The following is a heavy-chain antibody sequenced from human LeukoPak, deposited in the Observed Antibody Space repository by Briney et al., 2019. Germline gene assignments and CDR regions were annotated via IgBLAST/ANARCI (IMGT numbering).Heavy chain of an antibody. CDR2: ISSSSSYI. CDR3: ARVAGYSYGYLDY. D-gene: IGHD5-18*01. CDR1: GFTFSSYS. Sequence: GGSLRLSCAASGFTFSSYSMNWVRQTPGKGLEWVSSISSSSSYIYYADSVKGRFTISRDNAKNSLYLQMNSLRAEDTAVYYCARVAGYSYGYLDYWGQGTPVTVSS. J-gene: IGHJ4*02. V-gene: IGHV3-21*01.